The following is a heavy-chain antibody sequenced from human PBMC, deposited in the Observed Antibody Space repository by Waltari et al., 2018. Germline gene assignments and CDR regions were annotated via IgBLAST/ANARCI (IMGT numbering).Heavy chain of an antibody. D-gene: IGHD6-13*01. J-gene: IGHJ4*02. CDR1: GGSISSSSYY. Sequence: QLQLQESGPGLVKPSETLSLNCTVSGGSISSSSYYWGWIRQPPGKGLEWIGSIYYSGSTYYNPSLKSRVTISVDTSKNQFSLKLSSVTAADTAVYYCARRKGQQLGPGNVDYWGQGTLVTVSS. V-gene: IGHV4-39*01. CDR2: IYYSGST. CDR3: ARRKGQQLGPGNVDY.